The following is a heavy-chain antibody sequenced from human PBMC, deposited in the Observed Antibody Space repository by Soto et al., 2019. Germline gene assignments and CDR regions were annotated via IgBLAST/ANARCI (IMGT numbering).Heavy chain of an antibody. Sequence: SETLSLTGAVYGGSFSGYYWSWIRQPPGKGLEWIGEINHSGSTNYNPSLKSRVTISVDTSKNQFSLKLSSVTAADTAVYYCARGRDSSSWATYYYYYYGMDVWGQGTTVTVSS. CDR2: INHSGST. CDR3: ARGRDSSSWATYYYYYYGMDV. J-gene: IGHJ6*02. CDR1: GGSFSGYY. V-gene: IGHV4-34*01. D-gene: IGHD6-13*01.